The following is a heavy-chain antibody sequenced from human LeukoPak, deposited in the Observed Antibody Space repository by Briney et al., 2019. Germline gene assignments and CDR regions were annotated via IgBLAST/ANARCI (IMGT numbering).Heavy chain of an antibody. V-gene: IGHV3-74*01. J-gene: IGHJ4*02. CDR1: GFTFSTSW. CDR2: INSDGINT. CDR3: AKDMSGGDCPDY. Sequence: PGGSLRLSCAASGFTFSTSWMYWVRQAPGKGLVWVSRINSDGINTSYAKSVKGRFTISRDNSKNTLYLQMNSLRAEDTAVYYCAKDMSGGDCPDYWGQGTLVTVSS. D-gene: IGHD2-21*02.